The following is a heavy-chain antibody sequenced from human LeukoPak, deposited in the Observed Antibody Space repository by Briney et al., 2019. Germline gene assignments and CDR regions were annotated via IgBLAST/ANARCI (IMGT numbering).Heavy chain of an antibody. Sequence: GGSLRLSCAASGFTFSSYSMNWVRQAPGKGLEWVSYISSSSSTIYYADSVKGRFTISRDNAKNSLYLQMNSLRAEDTAVYYCARDDRDLTYYFDYWGQGTLVTVSS. CDR1: GFTFSSYS. CDR3: ARDDRDLTYYFDY. V-gene: IGHV3-48*01. D-gene: IGHD4/OR15-4a*01. J-gene: IGHJ4*02. CDR2: ISSSSSTI.